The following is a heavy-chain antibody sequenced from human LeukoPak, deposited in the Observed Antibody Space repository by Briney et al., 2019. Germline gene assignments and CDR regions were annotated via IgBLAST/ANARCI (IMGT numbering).Heavy chain of an antibody. D-gene: IGHD4-23*01. V-gene: IGHV3-33*08. Sequence: GGSLRLSCAASGFTFSGYWMHWVRQAPGKGLEWVAVIWYDGSNKYYADSVKGRFTISRDNSKNTLYLQMNSLRAEDTAVYYCARGYGGNSGSFDYWGQGTLVTVSS. J-gene: IGHJ4*02. CDR3: ARGYGGNSGSFDY. CDR1: GFTFSGYW. CDR2: IWYDGSNK.